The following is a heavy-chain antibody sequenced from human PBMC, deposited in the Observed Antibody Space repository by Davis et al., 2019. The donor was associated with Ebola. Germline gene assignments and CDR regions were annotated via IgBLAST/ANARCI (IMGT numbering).Heavy chain of an antibody. V-gene: IGHV3-48*02. CDR2: ISSSSSTI. CDR3: ARDRVGEQLVLDYYGMDV. J-gene: IGHJ6*02. CDR1: GFSFSDAW. D-gene: IGHD6-6*01. Sequence: GESLKISCAASGFSFSDAWMNWVRQAPGKGLEWVSYISSSSSTIYYADSVKGRFTISRDNAKNSLYLQMNSLRDEDTAVYYCARDRVGEQLVLDYYGMDVWGQGTTVTVSS.